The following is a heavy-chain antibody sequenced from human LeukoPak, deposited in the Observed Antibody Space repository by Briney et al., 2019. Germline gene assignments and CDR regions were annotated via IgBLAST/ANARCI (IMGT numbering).Heavy chain of an antibody. CDR3: ARDRGVRGVWSPSTGMDV. Sequence: PSETLSLTCSASGGSVSSYYWTWIRQPPGEGLEWIGYISYSGTTNYNPSLKSRVTISVDASKNQFSLKLTSVTAADTAVYYCARDRGVRGVWSPSTGMDVWGQGTTVTVSS. CDR2: ISYSGTT. D-gene: IGHD3-10*01. J-gene: IGHJ6*02. V-gene: IGHV4-59*02. CDR1: GGSVSSYY.